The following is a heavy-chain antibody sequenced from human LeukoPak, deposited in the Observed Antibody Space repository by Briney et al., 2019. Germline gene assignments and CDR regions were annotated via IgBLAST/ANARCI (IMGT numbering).Heavy chain of an antibody. Sequence: PGGSLRLSCATSGFSFTDYPMNWVRQAPGKGLEWISNIRTTAEGAKYAYYADSVKGRVTISRDNAKKSLYLQMNSLRAEDTAVYYCARDSPGYLAYDSWGQGTLVTVSS. D-gene: IGHD1-1*01. CDR3: ARDSPGYLAYDS. CDR1: GFSFTDYP. V-gene: IGHV3-21*05. J-gene: IGHJ4*02. CDR2: IRTTAEGAKYA.